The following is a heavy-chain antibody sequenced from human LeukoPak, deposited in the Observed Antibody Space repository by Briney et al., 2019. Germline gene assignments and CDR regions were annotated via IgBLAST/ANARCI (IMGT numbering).Heavy chain of an antibody. CDR3: ARGAGRRGWFQINNWFDP. CDR2: INHSGST. V-gene: IGHV4-34*01. D-gene: IGHD6-19*01. J-gene: IGHJ5*02. CDR1: GGSFSGYY. Sequence: SETLSLTCAVYGGSFSGYYWSWIRQPPGKGREWIGEINHSGSTNYNPSLKSRVPISVDTSKNQFSLKLSSVTAANTAVYYCARGAGRRGWFQINNWFDPWGQGTLVTVSS.